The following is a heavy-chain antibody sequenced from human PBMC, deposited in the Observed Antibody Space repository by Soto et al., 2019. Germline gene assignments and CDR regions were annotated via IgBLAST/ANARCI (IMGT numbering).Heavy chain of an antibody. Sequence: QVQLVQSGAEEKKHGASVKVSCKAYGCTFTSYAMHWVRQAPGQRLEWMGWINAGNGNTKYSQKFQGRVTITRDTSASTDYMELSSLRSEDTAVYYCARSIVVVTALDYWGQGTLVTVSS. CDR2: INAGNGNT. CDR3: ARSIVVVTALDY. V-gene: IGHV1-3*05. J-gene: IGHJ4*02. CDR1: GCTFTSYA. D-gene: IGHD2-21*02.